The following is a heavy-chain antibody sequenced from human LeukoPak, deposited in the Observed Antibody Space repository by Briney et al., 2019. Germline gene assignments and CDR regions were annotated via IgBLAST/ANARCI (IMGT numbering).Heavy chain of an antibody. V-gene: IGHV3-15*01. Sequence: PGGSLRLSCAASGFTFSNARMSWVRQAPGKGLEWGGRIKSKTDGGTTDYAAPVKGRFTISRDDSKNTLYLQMNSLKTEDTAVYYCTTDGVVVVAAFDYWGQGTLVTVSS. CDR1: GFTFSNAR. J-gene: IGHJ4*02. CDR3: TTDGVVVVAAFDY. CDR2: IKSKTDGGTT. D-gene: IGHD2-15*01.